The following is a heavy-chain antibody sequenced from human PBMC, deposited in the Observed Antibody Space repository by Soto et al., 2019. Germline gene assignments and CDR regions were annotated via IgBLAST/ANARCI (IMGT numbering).Heavy chain of an antibody. J-gene: IGHJ6*02. V-gene: IGHV3-33*01. D-gene: IGHD3-3*01. CDR2: IWYDGSNK. CDR1: GFTFSSYG. CDR3: ARVFIWSGQDYYYYYGMDV. Sequence: PGGSLRLSCAASGFTFSSYGMHWVRQAPGKGLGWVAVIWYDGSNKYYADSVKGRFTISRDNSKNTLYLQMNSLRAEDTAVYYCARVFIWSGQDYYYYYGMDVWGQGTTVTVYS.